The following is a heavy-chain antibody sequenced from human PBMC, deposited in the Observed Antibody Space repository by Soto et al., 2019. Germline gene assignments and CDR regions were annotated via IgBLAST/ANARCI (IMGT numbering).Heavy chain of an antibody. CDR2: ISGSGGST. J-gene: IGHJ5*02. D-gene: IGHD6-19*01. CDR1: GFTFSSYA. CDR3: AKSMIAVAVPNWFDH. V-gene: IGHV3-23*01. Sequence: XGSLILSCAAAGFTFSSYAMSWVRQAPGKGLDWVSAISGSGGSTYYADSVKGRFTISRDNSKNTLYLQMNSLRAEDTAVYYCAKSMIAVAVPNWFDHWGQGTLVTVSS.